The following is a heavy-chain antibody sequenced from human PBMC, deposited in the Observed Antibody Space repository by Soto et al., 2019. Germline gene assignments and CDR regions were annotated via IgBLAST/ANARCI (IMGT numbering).Heavy chain of an antibody. CDR3: ARDLCPLGSGSACPKFGLDF. V-gene: IGHV1-2*02. CDR2: LKSDNGGA. J-gene: IGHJ6*02. CDR1: GYTFTGHY. Sequence: GASVNVSCKASGYTFTGHYMHWVRQVSGKGLEYLGWLKSDNGGAYSAPKFQGRVTFTRDTSTTTAYMELSGLRSDDTAVYFCARDLCPLGSGSACPKFGLDFWGQGTTVTVSS. D-gene: IGHD3-10*01.